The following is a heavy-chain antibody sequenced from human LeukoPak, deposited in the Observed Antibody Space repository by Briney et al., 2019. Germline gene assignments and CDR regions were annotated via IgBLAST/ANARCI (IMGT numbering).Heavy chain of an antibody. CDR1: GGSISSYY. V-gene: IGHV4-59*01. D-gene: IGHD1-26*01. Sequence: SETLSLTCTVSGGSISSYYWSWIRQPPGKGLEWIGYIYYSGSTNYNPSLKSRVTISVDTSKNQFSPKLSSVTAADTAVYYCARARVGWTLGYWGQGTLVTVSS. J-gene: IGHJ4*02. CDR2: IYYSGST. CDR3: ARARVGWTLGY.